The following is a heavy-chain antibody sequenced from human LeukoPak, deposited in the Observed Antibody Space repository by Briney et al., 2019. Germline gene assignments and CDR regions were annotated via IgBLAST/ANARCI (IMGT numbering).Heavy chain of an antibody. CDR3: AKVAVGATGHFDY. CDR1: GFTFSDYY. CDR2: ISSSGST. J-gene: IGHJ4*02. Sequence: GGSLRLSCAASGFTFSDYYMSWIRQAPGKGLEWVSYISSSGSTYYADSVKGRFTISRDNSKNTLFLQMNSLRAEDTALYYCAKVAVGATGHFDYWGQGTPLTVSS. D-gene: IGHD1-26*01. V-gene: IGHV3-11*01.